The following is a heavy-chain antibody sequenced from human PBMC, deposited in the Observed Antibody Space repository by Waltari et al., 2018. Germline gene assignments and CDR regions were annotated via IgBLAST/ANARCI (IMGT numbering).Heavy chain of an antibody. Sequence: QVRLQQWGAGRLKPSETLSPTCAVYGGSFSGYYWCWIHQPPGKGLEWIGEIDHSGSTNYTPSLKSRVTISVDTSKNQFSLKLNSVTAADTALYYCARGRSGGAAIWGQGTLVTVSS. CDR2: IDHSGST. V-gene: IGHV4-34*01. CDR3: ARGRSGGAAI. D-gene: IGHD2-15*01. J-gene: IGHJ4*02. CDR1: GGSFSGYY.